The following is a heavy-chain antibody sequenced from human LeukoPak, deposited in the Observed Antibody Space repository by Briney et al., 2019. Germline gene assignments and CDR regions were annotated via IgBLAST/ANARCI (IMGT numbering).Heavy chain of an antibody. CDR1: GSTVSSNY. V-gene: IGHV3-66*02. D-gene: IGHD3-3*01. J-gene: IGHJ6*03. Sequence: GGSLRLSCAASGSTVSSNYMSWVRQAPGKGLEWVSVIYSGGSTYYTDSVKGRFTISRDNSKNTLYLQMNSLRAEDTAVYYCAREYYDFWSGLYYYYMDVWGKGTTVTVSS. CDR3: AREYYDFWSGLYYYYMDV. CDR2: IYSGGST.